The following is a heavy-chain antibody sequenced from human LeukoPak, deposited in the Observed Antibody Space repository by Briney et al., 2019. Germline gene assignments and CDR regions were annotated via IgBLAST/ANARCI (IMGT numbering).Heavy chain of an antibody. D-gene: IGHD6-19*01. Sequence: SETLSLTCAVYGGSFSGYYWSWIRQPPGKGLEWIGEINHSGSTNYNPSLKSRVTISVDTSKNQFSLKLSSVTAADTAVYYCARQSGDQSSAWYFDAWGQGTLVTVSS. CDR3: ARQSGDQSSAWYFDA. V-gene: IGHV4-34*01. CDR1: GGSFSGYY. J-gene: IGHJ4*02. CDR2: INHSGST.